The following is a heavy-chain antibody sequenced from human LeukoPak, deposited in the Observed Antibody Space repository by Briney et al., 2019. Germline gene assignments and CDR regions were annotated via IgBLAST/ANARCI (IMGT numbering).Heavy chain of an antibody. Sequence: SETLSLTCAVYGGSFSGDYWSWIRQPPGRGLEWIGEINRSGSTNYNPSLKSRVTISVDTSKNQFSLKLTSVTAADTAVYYCARRTTGMTTSSPPSIDYWGQGILVTVSS. CDR1: GGSFSGDY. CDR2: INRSGST. V-gene: IGHV4-34*01. CDR3: ARRTTGMTTSSPPSIDY. J-gene: IGHJ4*02. D-gene: IGHD4-17*01.